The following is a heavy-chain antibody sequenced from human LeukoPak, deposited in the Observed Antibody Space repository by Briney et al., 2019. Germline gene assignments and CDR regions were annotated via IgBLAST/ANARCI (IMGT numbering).Heavy chain of an antibody. Sequence: ASVNVSCKVSGYTLTEVSMHGVRQAPGKGVEGMGGFYAEDGETIYAQKFQGRVTINEERSRDRAYMKGSRVRDEDTAVYYCATDGSSGWYYFDYWGQGTLVTVSS. V-gene: IGHV1-24*01. CDR3: ATDGSSGWYYFDY. D-gene: IGHD6-19*01. CDR1: GYTLTEVS. CDR2: FYAEDGET. J-gene: IGHJ4*02.